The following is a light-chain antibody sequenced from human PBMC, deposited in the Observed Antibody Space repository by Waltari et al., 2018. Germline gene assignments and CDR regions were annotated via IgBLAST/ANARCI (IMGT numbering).Light chain of an antibody. Sequence: EIVVTQSPSTLSLSPGERATLSCRASQSVSSYLAWYQQKPGQAPRLLIYDASNRATGIPARFSVSGSGTDFTLTISSLEPEDFAVYYCQQRSNWPLTFGGGTKVEIK. V-gene: IGKV3-11*01. CDR1: QSVSSY. CDR3: QQRSNWPLT. J-gene: IGKJ4*01. CDR2: DAS.